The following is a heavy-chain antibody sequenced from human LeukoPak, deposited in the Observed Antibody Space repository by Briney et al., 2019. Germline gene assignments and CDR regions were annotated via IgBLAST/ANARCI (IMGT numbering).Heavy chain of an antibody. Sequence: PGGSLRLSCAASGFTFSSYSMNWVRRAPGKGLEWVSYIYSSSSTIYYADSVKGRFTISRDNAKNSLYLQMNSLRVEDTAVYYCARGPDSSGWIPNWFDPWGQGTLVTVSS. CDR3: ARGPDSSGWIPNWFDP. D-gene: IGHD6-19*01. CDR1: GFTFSSYS. CDR2: IYSSSSTI. J-gene: IGHJ5*02. V-gene: IGHV3-48*01.